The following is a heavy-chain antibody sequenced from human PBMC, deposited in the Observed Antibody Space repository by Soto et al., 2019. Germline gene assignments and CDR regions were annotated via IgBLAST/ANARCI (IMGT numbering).Heavy chain of an antibody. D-gene: IGHD6-13*01. Sequence: PGGSLRLSCAASGFTFSSYAMSWVRQAPGKGLEWVSAISGSGGSTYYADSVKGRFTISRGNSKNTLYLQMNSLRAEDTAVYYCAKDSRIAAANYLYYYYGMDVWGQGTTVTVSS. CDR2: ISGSGGST. CDR3: AKDSRIAAANYLYYYYGMDV. J-gene: IGHJ6*02. CDR1: GFTFSSYA. V-gene: IGHV3-23*01.